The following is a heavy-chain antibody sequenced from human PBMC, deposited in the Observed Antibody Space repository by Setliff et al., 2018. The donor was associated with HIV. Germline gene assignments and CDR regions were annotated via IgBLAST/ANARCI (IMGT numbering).Heavy chain of an antibody. CDR3: AREGLLVTSVGGAYWYHGMDV. CDR1: GYIFTTFG. CDR2: INTHNGNT. Sequence: ASVKVSCKASGYIFTTFGFSWVRQAPGQGLEWMGWINTHNGNTHYAQRFQGRVTMTRDTSTTTVFMELTGLRSEDTAVYYCAREGLLVTSVGGAYWYHGMDVWGQGTTVTVSS. J-gene: IGHJ6*02. D-gene: IGHD2-15*01. V-gene: IGHV1-18*01.